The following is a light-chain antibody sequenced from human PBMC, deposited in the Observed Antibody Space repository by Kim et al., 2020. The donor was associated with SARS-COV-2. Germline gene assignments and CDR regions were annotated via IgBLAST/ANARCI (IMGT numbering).Light chain of an antibody. CDR1: SLRSYY. CDR2: GKN. Sequence: SSELTPDPAVSVALGQTVRITCQGDSLRSYYASWYQQKPGQAPVLVIYGKNNRPSGIPDRFSGSSSGNTASLTITGAQAEDEADYYCNSRDSSGNHYVFG. CDR3: NSRDSSGNHYV. V-gene: IGLV3-19*01. J-gene: IGLJ1*01.